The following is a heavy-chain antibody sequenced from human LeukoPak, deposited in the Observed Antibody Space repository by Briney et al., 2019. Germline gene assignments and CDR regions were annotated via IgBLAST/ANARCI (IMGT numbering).Heavy chain of an antibody. J-gene: IGHJ4*02. CDR1: GFTFSDYY. CDR3: ATASPSSYEVDY. V-gene: IGHV3-11*04. D-gene: IGHD1-26*01. Sequence: PGGSLRLSCAASGFTFSDYYMSWSCEAQGEGMGWVSYISSSGSTIYYANSLKSRFTTSSDNAKNSLSLQMHSLRAEDTALYYCATASPSSYEVDYWGQGTLVTVSS. CDR2: ISSSGSTI.